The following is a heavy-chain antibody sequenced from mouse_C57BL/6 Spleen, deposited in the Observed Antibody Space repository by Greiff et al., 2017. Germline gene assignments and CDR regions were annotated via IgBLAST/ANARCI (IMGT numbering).Heavy chain of an antibody. CDR3: ARQGTTGPDYFSD. CDR1: GYAFSSYW. CDR2: IYPGDGGP. D-gene: IGHD3-3*01. V-gene: IGHV1-80*01. J-gene: IGHJ2*01. Sequence: QVHVKQPGAELVKPGASVKISCKASGYAFSSYWMNWVKQRPGKGLEWIGQIYPGDGGPNYNGKFKGKATLTADKSSSTAYMQLSSLTSEDSAVYYCARQGTTGPDYFSDWGQGTTLTVSS.